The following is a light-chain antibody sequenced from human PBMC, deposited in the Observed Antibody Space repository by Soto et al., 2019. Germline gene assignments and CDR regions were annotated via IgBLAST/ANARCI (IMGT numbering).Light chain of an antibody. CDR1: TGAVTSGYY. V-gene: IGLV7-43*01. CDR2: STS. CDR3: LLYDAAAPV. J-gene: IGLJ3*02. Sequence: QAVLTQEPSLTVSPGGTVTLTCASSTGAVTSGYYPNWFQQKPGQAPRALIYSTSNKQSWTPARFSGSLLGGKAALTLSGVQPEDEAEYYCLLYDAAAPVFGGGTKLTVL.